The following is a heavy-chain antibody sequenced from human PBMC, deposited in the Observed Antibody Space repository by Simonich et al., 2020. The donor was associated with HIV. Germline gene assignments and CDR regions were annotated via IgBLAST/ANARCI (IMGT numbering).Heavy chain of an antibody. CDR3: ASCGGDCYHFDY. CDR1: GESLSGYY. Sequence: QVQLQQWGAGLLKPSETLSLICAVYGESLSGYYWSWIRQPPGKGLEWIGEINHSGSTNYNPSLKSRGTISVDTSKNQFSLKLSSVTAADTAVYYCASCGGDCYHFDYWGQGTLVTVSS. V-gene: IGHV4-34*01. CDR2: INHSGST. D-gene: IGHD2-21*02. J-gene: IGHJ4*02.